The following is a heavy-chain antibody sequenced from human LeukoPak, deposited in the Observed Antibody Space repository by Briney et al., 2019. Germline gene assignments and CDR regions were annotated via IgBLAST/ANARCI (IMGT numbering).Heavy chain of an antibody. D-gene: IGHD6-19*01. V-gene: IGHV3-7*01. CDR3: VREGGSGWYSGWFDP. CDR2: IKKDGSEK. CDR1: GFTFSSYW. Sequence: GGSLRLSCAASGFTFSSYWMSWVRQAPGEGLEWVANIKKDGSEKKYVDSVKGRFTISRDNADNSLYLQMSSLRAEDTALYYCVREGGSGWYSGWFDPWGQGTLVTVSS. J-gene: IGHJ5*02.